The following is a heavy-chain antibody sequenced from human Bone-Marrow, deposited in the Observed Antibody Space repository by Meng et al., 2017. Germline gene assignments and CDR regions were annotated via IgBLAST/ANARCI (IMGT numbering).Heavy chain of an antibody. CDR3: ASEVPDIIVDGGAFDI. CDR1: GGSISSYY. CDR2: IYTSGST. V-gene: IGHV4-4*07. J-gene: IGHJ3*02. Sequence: SETLSLTCTVSGGSISSYYWSWIRQPAGKGLEWIGRIYTSGSTNYNPSLKSRVTMSVDTSKNQFSLKLSSVTAADTAVYYCASEVPDIIVDGGAFDIWGQETMGTVSS. D-gene: IGHD2-15*01.